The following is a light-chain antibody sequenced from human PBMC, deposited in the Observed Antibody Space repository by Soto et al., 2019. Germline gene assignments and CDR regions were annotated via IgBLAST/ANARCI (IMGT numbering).Light chain of an antibody. CDR2: GAS. CDR3: QQYASWPLT. CDR1: QSVTSN. J-gene: IGKJ4*02. Sequence: ETVMTQSPATLSVSPGERATLSCRASQSVTSNLAWYQQESGQPPRLLVFGASTRATGVPARFSGSGSGTEFTLTIRVLQSEEFAVYFCQQYASWPLTFGGGTKVEI. V-gene: IGKV3-15*01.